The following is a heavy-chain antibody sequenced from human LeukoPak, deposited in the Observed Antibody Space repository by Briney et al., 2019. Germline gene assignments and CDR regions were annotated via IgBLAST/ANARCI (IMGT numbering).Heavy chain of an antibody. CDR1: GFTFNSYG. CDR3: AKLNWNDGIDY. J-gene: IGHJ4*02. V-gene: IGHV3-30*18. CDR2: ISYDGSNK. D-gene: IGHD1-1*01. Sequence: PGRSLRLSCAASGFTFNSYGMHWVRQAPGKGLEWVAVISYDGSNKYYADSVKGRFTISRDNSKNTLYLQMNSLRAEDTAVYYCAKLNWNDGIDYWGQGTLVTVSS.